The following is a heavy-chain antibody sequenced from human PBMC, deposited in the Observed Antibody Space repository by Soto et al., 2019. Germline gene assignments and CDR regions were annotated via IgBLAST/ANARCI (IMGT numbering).Heavy chain of an antibody. J-gene: IGHJ4*02. D-gene: IGHD2-21*01. CDR1: GGSIRSSNW. CDR2: IYHSGST. V-gene: IGHV4-4*02. Sequence: QVQLQESGPGLVKPSGTLSLTCAVSGGSIRSSNWWSWVRQPPGKGLEWIGEIYHSGSTNYNPSRXSXVXISVDKSKNQFSLNMTSVTAADTAVYYCARDGLLDYWGQGALVTVSS. CDR3: ARDGLLDY.